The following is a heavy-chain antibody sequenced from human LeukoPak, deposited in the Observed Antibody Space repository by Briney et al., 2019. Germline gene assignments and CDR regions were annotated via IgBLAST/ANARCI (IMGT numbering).Heavy chain of an antibody. V-gene: IGHV4-39*07. D-gene: IGHD6-13*01. CDR3: ARDFVYSSSWQRSRPYNWFDP. CDR1: GGSISSSSYY. Sequence: SETLSLTCTVSGGSISSSSYYWGWIRQPPGKGLEWIGSIYYSGSTYYNPSLKSRVTISVDTSKNQFSLKLSSVTAADTAVYYCARDFVYSSSWQRSRPYNWFDPWGQGTLVTVSS. J-gene: IGHJ5*02. CDR2: IYYSGST.